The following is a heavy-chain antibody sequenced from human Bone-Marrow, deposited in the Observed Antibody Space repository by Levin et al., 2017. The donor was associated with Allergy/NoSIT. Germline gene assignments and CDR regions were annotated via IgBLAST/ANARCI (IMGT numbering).Heavy chain of an antibody. Sequence: ASVKVSCKASGNTFTTYSLHWVRQAPGQGLEWMGWINTNTGNPTYAQGFTGRFVFSLDTSVSTAYLQINSLKAEDTAVYYCARAVYDSQKLIGYWGQGTLVTVSS. D-gene: IGHD3-22*01. CDR1: GNTFTTYS. J-gene: IGHJ4*02. V-gene: IGHV7-4-1*02. CDR3: ARAVYDSQKLIGY. CDR2: INTNTGNP.